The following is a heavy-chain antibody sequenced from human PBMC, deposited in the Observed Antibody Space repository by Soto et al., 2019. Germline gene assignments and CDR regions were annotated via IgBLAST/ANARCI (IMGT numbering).Heavy chain of an antibody. V-gene: IGHV3-74*01. CDR3: GRGGRIVAAASVD. D-gene: IGHD6-25*01. CDR2: INSDGSST. J-gene: IGHJ4*02. CDR1: GLTFSNYW. Sequence: EVQLVESGGGLVQPGGSLRLSCAVSGLTFSNYWMNWVRQAPGKGLVWVSRINSDGSSTDYADSVKGRFTISRDNARNTLYLEMHSLRAADTALYYCGRGGRIVAAASVDWGQGTLDTVSS.